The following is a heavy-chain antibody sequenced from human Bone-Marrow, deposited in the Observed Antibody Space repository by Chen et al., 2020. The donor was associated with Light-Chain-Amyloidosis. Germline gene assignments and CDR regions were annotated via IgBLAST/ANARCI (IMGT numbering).Heavy chain of an antibody. Sequence: QLQLQESGPGLVEPSQTLSLTCTVSGASIISSEYYWGWMRQAPGKGLEWIGSIFRGDITYYTSSLKSRVTLSADTSTNNISPRWGTATAGDTATYYCGGGPSEVEGGVVKSVFFFVFWGQETMVAASS. J-gene: IGHJ3*01. V-gene: IGHV4-39*02. CDR1: GASIISSEYY. D-gene: IGHD2-15*01. CDR2: IFRGDIT. CDR3: GGGPSEVEGGVVKSVFFFVF.